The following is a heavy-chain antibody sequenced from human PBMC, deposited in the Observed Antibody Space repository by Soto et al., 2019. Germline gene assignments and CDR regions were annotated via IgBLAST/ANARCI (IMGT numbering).Heavy chain of an antibody. Sequence: ASVKVSCKASGYTFTSYDINWVRQATGQGLEWMGWMNPNSGNTGYAQKFQGRVTMTRNTSISTAYMELSSLRSEDTAVYYCARGIYGAAAAGLYYYYYMDVWGKGTTVTVSS. CDR2: MNPNSGNT. V-gene: IGHV1-8*01. D-gene: IGHD6-13*01. J-gene: IGHJ6*03. CDR1: GYTFTSYD. CDR3: ARGIYGAAAAGLYYYYYMDV.